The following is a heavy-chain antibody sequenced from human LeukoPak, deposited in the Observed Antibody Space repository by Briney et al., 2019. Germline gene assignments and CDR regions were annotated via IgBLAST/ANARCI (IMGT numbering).Heavy chain of an antibody. D-gene: IGHD2-15*01. CDR3: ASYCSGGSCSRGNWFDP. CDR2: IYYSGST. V-gene: IGHV4-30-4*01. CDR1: GGSISSGDYY. J-gene: IGHJ5*02. Sequence: SETLSLTCTVSGGSISSGDYYWSWIRQPPGKGLEWIGYIYYSGSTYYNPSLKSRVTISVDTSKNQFSLKLSSVTAADTAVYYCASYCSGGSCSRGNWFDPCGQGTLVTVSS.